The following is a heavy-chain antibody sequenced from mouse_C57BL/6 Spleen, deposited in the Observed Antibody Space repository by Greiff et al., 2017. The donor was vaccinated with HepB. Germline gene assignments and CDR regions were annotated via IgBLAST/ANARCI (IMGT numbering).Heavy chain of an antibody. CDR3: ARQMSNYAFDY. Sequence: QVHVKQSGPELVKPGASVKLSCKASGYTFTSYDINWVKQRPGQGLAWIGWIYPRDGSTKYNEKFKGKATLTVDTSSSTAYMELHSLTSEDSAVYFCARQMSNYAFDYWGQGTTLTVSS. D-gene: IGHD2-5*01. CDR1: GYTFTSYD. V-gene: IGHV1-85*01. J-gene: IGHJ2*01. CDR2: IYPRDGST.